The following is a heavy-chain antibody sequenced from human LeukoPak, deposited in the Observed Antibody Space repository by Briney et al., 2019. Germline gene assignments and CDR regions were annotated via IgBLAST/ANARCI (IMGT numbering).Heavy chain of an antibody. V-gene: IGHV1-18*01. CDR3: ARDYCSSTSCYPDY. Sequence: GASVKVSCKASGYTFTSYGISWVRQAPGQGLEWMGWISAYNGNTNYAQKLQGRVTMTTDTSTSTAYMELRSLRSDDTAVYYCARDYCSSTSCYPDYWGQGTLVTVSS. CDR2: ISAYNGNT. D-gene: IGHD2-2*01. CDR1: GYTFTSYG. J-gene: IGHJ4*02.